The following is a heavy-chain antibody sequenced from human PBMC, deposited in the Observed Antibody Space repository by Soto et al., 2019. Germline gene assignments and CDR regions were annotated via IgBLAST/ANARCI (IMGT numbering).Heavy chain of an antibody. Sequence: PSETLSLTCAVYGGSFSGYYWSWIRQPPGKGLEWIGEINYSGSTNYNPSLKSRVTISVDTSKNQFSLKLSSVTAADTAVYYCARGGSRITMVRGVIGGMDVWGQGITVTVSS. CDR3: ARGGSRITMVRGVIGGMDV. CDR2: INYSGST. CDR1: GGSFSGYY. J-gene: IGHJ6*02. D-gene: IGHD3-10*01. V-gene: IGHV4-34*01.